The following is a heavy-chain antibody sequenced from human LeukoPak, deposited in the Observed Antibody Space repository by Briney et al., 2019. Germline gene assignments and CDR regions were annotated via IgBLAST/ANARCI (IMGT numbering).Heavy chain of an antibody. Sequence: SETLSFTCTVSGGSISSGGYYWSWIRQHPGKGLEWIGYIYYSGSTYYNPSLKSRVTISVDTSKNQFSLKLSSVTAADTAVYYCARAPGGSGSYSPFDYWGQGTLVTVSS. CDR1: GGSISSGGYY. D-gene: IGHD3-10*01. J-gene: IGHJ4*02. CDR2: IYYSGST. CDR3: ARAPGGSGSYSPFDY. V-gene: IGHV4-31*03.